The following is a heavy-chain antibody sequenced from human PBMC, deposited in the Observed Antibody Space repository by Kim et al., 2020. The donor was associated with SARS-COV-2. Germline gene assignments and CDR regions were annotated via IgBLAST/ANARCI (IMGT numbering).Heavy chain of an antibody. CDR3: ARDGVLWFVELLPHNWFDP. J-gene: IGHJ5*02. D-gene: IGHD3-10*01. Sequence: SRVTISVDTSKNQFSLKLSSVTAADTAVYYCARDGVLWFVELLPHNWFDPWGQGTLVTVSS. V-gene: IGHV4-39*07.